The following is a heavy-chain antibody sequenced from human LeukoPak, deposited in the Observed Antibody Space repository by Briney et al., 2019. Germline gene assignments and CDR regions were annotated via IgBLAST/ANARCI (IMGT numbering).Heavy chain of an antibody. CDR3: ARDSYMTY. CDR1: GFIFSSYG. V-gene: IGHV3-23*01. Sequence: GGSLRLSCTTSGFIFSSYGMTWVRQTPGKGLEWVSAVSGSGGGTYYADSVKGRFTISRDNSKNTLYLQMNTLRAEDTAVYYCARDSYMTYWGQGTLVTVSS. CDR2: VSGSGGGT. D-gene: IGHD2-2*02. J-gene: IGHJ4*02.